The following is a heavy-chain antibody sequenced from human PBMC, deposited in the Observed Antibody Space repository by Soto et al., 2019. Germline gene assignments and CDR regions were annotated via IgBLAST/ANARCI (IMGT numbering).Heavy chain of an antibody. J-gene: IGHJ6*02. CDR1: GDSISSGYH. Sequence: PSETLSLTCAVSGDSISSGYHWAWIRQPPGKGLEWVASIYHSGTTYYNPSLTSRVTISVDTSKNQFSLKLTSVTAADSAVYYCARAGYYYDSSGYYYVGYYYGMDVWGQGTTVTVSS. D-gene: IGHD3-22*01. CDR3: ARAGYYYDSSGYYYVGYYYGMDV. V-gene: IGHV4-38-2*01. CDR2: IYHSGTT.